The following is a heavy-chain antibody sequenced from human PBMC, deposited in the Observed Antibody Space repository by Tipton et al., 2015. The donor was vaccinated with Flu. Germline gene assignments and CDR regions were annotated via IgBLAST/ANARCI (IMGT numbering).Heavy chain of an antibody. CDR1: GGSLSSFY. Sequence: TLSLTCTVSGGSLSSFYWSWIRQPAGKGLEWIGRIYSSGITKYNPSLKSRVTMSVDTSKNQFSLSLNSVTAAGTAVYYCARGRGGGGSSNNWFDPWGQGTLVSVSS. CDR2: IYSSGIT. V-gene: IGHV4-4*07. D-gene: IGHD2-15*01. J-gene: IGHJ5*02. CDR3: ARGRGGGGSSNNWFDP.